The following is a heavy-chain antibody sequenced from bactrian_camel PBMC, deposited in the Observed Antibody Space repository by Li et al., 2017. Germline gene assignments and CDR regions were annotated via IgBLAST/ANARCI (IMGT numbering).Heavy chain of an antibody. D-gene: IGHD2*01. CDR3: ATDTWYYRYTY. CDR2: INGRGSA. Sequence: VQLVESGGGLVQPGGSLRLSCSASGFTFSTYWMYWVRQAPGKGLEYVSKINGRGSAFYNDFAKGRFTISRDNAQNTLYLQMNSLKSEDSALYYCATDTWYYRYTYWGQGTQVTVS. V-gene: IGHV3S1*01. J-gene: IGHJ4*01. CDR1: GFTFSTYW.